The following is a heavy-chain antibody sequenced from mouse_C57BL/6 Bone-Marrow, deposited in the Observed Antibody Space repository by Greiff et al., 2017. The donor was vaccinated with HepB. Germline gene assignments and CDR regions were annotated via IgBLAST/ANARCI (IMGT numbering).Heavy chain of an antibody. Sequence: EVKLMESGGGLVKPGGSLKLSCAASGFTFSSYAMSWVRQTPEQRLEWVATISDGGSYTYYPDNVKGRFTLSRDNATNNLYLQMSHLKSEDTAMYDCAGDGSSSYAMDDWGQGTSVTVSS. J-gene: IGHJ4*01. D-gene: IGHD1-1*01. CDR1: GFTFSSYA. CDR3: AGDGSSSYAMDD. V-gene: IGHV5-4*01. CDR2: ISDGGSYT.